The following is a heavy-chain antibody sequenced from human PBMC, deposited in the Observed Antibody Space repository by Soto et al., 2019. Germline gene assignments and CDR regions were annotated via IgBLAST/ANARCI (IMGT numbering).Heavy chain of an antibody. D-gene: IGHD3-22*01. CDR3: ARVFYYDSSGYHDAFDI. J-gene: IGHJ3*02. Sequence: ASVKVSCKASGYTFTGYYMHWVRQAPGQGLEWMGWINPNSGGTNYAQKFQGRVTMTRDTSISTAYMELSRLRSDDTAVYYCARVFYYDSSGYHDAFDIWGQGTMVTVSS. CDR2: INPNSGGT. V-gene: IGHV1-2*02. CDR1: GYTFTGYY.